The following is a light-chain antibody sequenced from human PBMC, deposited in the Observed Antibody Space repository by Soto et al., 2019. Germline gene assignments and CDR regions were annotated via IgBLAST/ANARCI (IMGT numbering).Light chain of an antibody. CDR3: QHYDHLPPFT. J-gene: IGKJ3*01. Sequence: DIQMTQSPSSQSASVGDRVTITCQASQDIRKYLNWYQQKPGRAPKLLIYGASNLETGVPSRFSGSGYGTDFTFTISSLQPEDIATYYCQHYDHLPPFTFGPGTKVAIK. CDR1: QDIRKY. CDR2: GAS. V-gene: IGKV1-33*01.